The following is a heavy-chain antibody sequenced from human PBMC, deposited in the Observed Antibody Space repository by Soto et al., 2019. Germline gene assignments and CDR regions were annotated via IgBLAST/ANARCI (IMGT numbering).Heavy chain of an antibody. CDR3: ARERGVLNYFDY. CDR2: ISYDGSNK. J-gene: IGHJ4*02. CDR1: RFTFSSYA. V-gene: IGHV3-30-3*01. Sequence: QVQLVESGGGVVQPGRSLRLSCAASRFTFSSYAMHWVRQAPGKGLEWVAVISYDGSNKYYADSVKGRFTISRDNSKNTLYLQMNSLRAEDTAVYYCARERGVLNYFDYWGQGTLVTVSS. D-gene: IGHD3-9*01.